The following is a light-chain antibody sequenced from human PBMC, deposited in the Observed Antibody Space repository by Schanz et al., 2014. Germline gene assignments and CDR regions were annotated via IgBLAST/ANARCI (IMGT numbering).Light chain of an antibody. CDR2: GTS. V-gene: IGKV3-20*01. CDR3: QQFGASPALI. Sequence: ESVLTQSPGTLYLSPGEGVTLSCRASQNVESKFLAWYQQKPGQAPRLLLYGTSYRASGIPDRFSGSGSGTDFTLTISRLEPEDSAVYYCQQFGASPALIFGGGTKVEIK. J-gene: IGKJ4*01. CDR1: QNVESKF.